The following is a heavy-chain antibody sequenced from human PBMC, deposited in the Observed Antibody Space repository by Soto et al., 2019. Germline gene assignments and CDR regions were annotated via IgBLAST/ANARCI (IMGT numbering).Heavy chain of an antibody. V-gene: IGHV3-23*01. CDR3: AKHMGNCSRTSCYPFDY. J-gene: IGHJ4*02. CDR2: ISGSGGST. D-gene: IGHD2-2*01. Sequence: EVQLLESGGGLVQPGGSLRLSCAASGFTFSSYAMSWVRQAPGKGLEWVSAISGSGGSTYYADSVKGRFTISRDNSKNTLYLQMNSLRAEDTAVYYCAKHMGNCSRTSCYPFDYWGQGTLVTVSS. CDR1: GFTFSSYA.